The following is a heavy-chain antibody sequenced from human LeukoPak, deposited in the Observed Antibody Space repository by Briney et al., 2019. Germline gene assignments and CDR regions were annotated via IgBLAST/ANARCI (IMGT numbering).Heavy chain of an antibody. CDR3: ARDSPPGYYYGMDV. J-gene: IGHJ6*02. V-gene: IGHV1-18*01. CDR1: GYTFTSYG. D-gene: IGHD7-27*01. CDR2: ISAYNGNT. Sequence: ASVKVSCKASGYTFTSYGISWVRQAPGQGLEWMGWISAYNGNTNYAQELQGRVTMTTDTSTSTAYMELRSLRSDDTAVYYCARDSPPGYYYGMDVWGQGTTVTVSS.